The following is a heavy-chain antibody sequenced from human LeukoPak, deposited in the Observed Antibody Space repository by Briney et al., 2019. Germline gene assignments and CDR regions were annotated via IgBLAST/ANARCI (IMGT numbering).Heavy chain of an antibody. CDR2: IIPIFGTA. V-gene: IGHV1-69*13. CDR3: ARDGYSYGWRPPYDAFDI. Sequence: ASVKVSCKASGGTFSSYAISWVRQAPGQGLEWMGGIIPIFGTANYAQKFQGRVTITADEYTSTAYMELSSLRSEDTAVYYCARDGYSYGWRPPYDAFDIWGQGTMVTVSS. J-gene: IGHJ3*02. D-gene: IGHD5-18*01. CDR1: GGTFSSYA.